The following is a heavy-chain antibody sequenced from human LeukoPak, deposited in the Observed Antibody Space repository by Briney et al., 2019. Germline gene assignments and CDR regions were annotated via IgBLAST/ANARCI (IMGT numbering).Heavy chain of an antibody. CDR1: GGSISSGGYY. V-gene: IGHV4-61*08. CDR2: ISDSGST. CDR3: ARHYCSDAKCYYFDY. D-gene: IGHD2-15*01. J-gene: IGHJ4*02. Sequence: PSETLSLTCTVSGGSISSGGYYWRWIRQPPGKGLEWIGFISDSGSTNYNPSLKSRVTLSAHTSENQVSLKLSSVTTADTAVYYCARHYCSDAKCYYFDYWGQGTLVSVSS.